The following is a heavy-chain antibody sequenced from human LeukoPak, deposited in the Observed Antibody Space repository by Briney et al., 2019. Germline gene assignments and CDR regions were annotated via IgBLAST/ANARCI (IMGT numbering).Heavy chain of an antibody. Sequence: SETLSLTCTVSGGSISSSSYYWGWIRQPPGKGLEWIGSIYYSGSTYYNPSLKSRVTISVDTSKNQFSLKLSSVTAADTAVYYCAKAERGYSYGNIYYFDYWGQGTLVTVSS. CDR1: GGSISSSSYY. J-gene: IGHJ4*02. D-gene: IGHD5-18*01. CDR2: IYYSGST. V-gene: IGHV4-39*01. CDR3: AKAERGYSYGNIYYFDY.